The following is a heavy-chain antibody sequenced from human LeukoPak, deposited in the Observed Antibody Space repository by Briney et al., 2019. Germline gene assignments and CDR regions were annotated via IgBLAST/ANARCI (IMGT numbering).Heavy chain of an antibody. CDR1: GFTFNSYS. Sequence: GGSLRLSCAASGFTFNSYSMNWVRQAPGKGLEWDSSISSSSYIYYADSVKARFTNSRDNAKNSLYLQMNSLRAADAAVYYCAKAPLGRCTGAICYSFDYWGQGTLVTVSS. J-gene: IGHJ4*02. CDR3: AKAPLGRCTGAICYSFDY. V-gene: IGHV3-21*04. D-gene: IGHD2-8*02. CDR2: ISSSSYI.